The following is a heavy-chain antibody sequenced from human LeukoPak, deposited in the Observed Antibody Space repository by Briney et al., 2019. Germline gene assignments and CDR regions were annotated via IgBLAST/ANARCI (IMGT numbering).Heavy chain of an antibody. V-gene: IGHV3-48*03. CDR1: GFSFSTYE. D-gene: IGHD4-17*01. Sequence: GGSLRRSCAASGFSFSTYEMNWVRQAPGKGLEWVSYISSSGTSIYYADSVKGRFTISRDNAKKSLYLQMNSLRADDTAVYYCPRPLVYGDYIPLEHWGQGTLVTVSS. CDR3: PRPLVYGDYIPLEH. CDR2: ISSSGTSI. J-gene: IGHJ4*02.